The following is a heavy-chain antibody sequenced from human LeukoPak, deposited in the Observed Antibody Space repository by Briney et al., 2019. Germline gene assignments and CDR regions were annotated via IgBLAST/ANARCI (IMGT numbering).Heavy chain of an antibody. CDR3: AKDSRSYNGIYDPFDI. CDR2: IGGDAAT. J-gene: IGHJ3*02. V-gene: IGHV3-23*01. CDR1: GFTFSTYT. D-gene: IGHD2-8*01. Sequence: GGSLRLSCAASGFTFSTYTMSWVRQTPGKGLEWVSVIGGDAATYYTESVKGRFTISRDNSKNTLSLQMNSLRPEDTAVYYCAKDSRSYNGIYDPFDIWGQGTMVTVSS.